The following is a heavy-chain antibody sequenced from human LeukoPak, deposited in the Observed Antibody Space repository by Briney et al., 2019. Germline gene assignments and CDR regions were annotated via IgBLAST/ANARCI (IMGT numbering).Heavy chain of an antibody. CDR3: ARRLALAVAGPSPFDY. V-gene: IGHV4-39*07. CDR2: IYYSGST. Sequence: SETLSLTCTVSGGSISSSSYYWGWIRQPPGKGLEWIGSIYYSGSTYYNPSLKSRVTISVDTSKNQFSLKLSSVTAADTAVYYCARRLALAVAGPSPFDYWGQGTLVTVSS. D-gene: IGHD6-19*01. CDR1: GGSISSSSYY. J-gene: IGHJ4*02.